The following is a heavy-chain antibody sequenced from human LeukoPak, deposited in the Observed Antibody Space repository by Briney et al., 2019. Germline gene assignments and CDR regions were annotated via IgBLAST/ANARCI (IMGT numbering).Heavy chain of an antibody. CDR2: IYYSGST. J-gene: IGHJ5*02. Sequence: SETLSLTCTVSGGSISSHYWSWIRQPPRKGLEWIGYIYYSGSTNYNPSLKSRVTISVDTSKNQFSLKLSSVTAADTAVYYCARVGGKDWFDPWGQGTLVTVSS. V-gene: IGHV4-59*11. CDR3: ARVGGKDWFDP. D-gene: IGHD4-23*01. CDR1: GGSISSHY.